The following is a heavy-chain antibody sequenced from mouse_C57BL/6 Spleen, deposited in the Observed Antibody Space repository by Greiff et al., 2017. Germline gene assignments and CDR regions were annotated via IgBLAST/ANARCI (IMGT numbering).Heavy chain of an antibody. CDR1: GYTFTDYY. CDR3: ARGEDYDYPSFDY. CDR2: IFPGSGST. J-gene: IGHJ2*01. D-gene: IGHD2-4*01. V-gene: IGHV1-75*01. Sequence: VKVVESGPELVKPGASVKISCKASGYTFTDYYINWVKQRPGQGLEWIGWIFPGSGSTYYNEQFKGKATLTVDKSSSTAYMLLSSLTSEDSAVYFCARGEDYDYPSFDYWGQGTTLTVSS.